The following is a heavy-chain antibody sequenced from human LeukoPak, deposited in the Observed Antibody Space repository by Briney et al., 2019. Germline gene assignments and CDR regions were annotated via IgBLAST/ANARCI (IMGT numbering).Heavy chain of an antibody. CDR1: GFTFRSYW. J-gene: IGHJ4*02. D-gene: IGHD4-11*01. V-gene: IGHV3-74*01. Sequence: GGSLRLSCAASGFTFRSYWMHWVRQAPGKGLVWVSHINNDGSSTSYADSVKGRFTISRDNAKNTLYLQMNSLRAEDTAVYYCAREVTSTFDYWGQGTLVTVSS. CDR3: AREVTSTFDY. CDR2: INNDGSST.